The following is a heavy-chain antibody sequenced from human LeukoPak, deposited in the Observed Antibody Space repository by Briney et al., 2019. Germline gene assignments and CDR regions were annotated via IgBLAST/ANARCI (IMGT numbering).Heavy chain of an antibody. CDR2: ISWDSDSI. CDR1: GFTFSRYW. CDR3: AKGGGGRLIYYYYMDV. Sequence: SGGSLRLSCEASGFTFSRYWMHWVRQAPGKGLEWVSGISWDSDSIDYADSVKGRFTISRDNAKNSLYLQMNSLRAEDMALYYCAKGGGGRLIYYYYMDVWGKGTTVTVSS. V-gene: IGHV3-9*03. D-gene: IGHD3-16*01. J-gene: IGHJ6*03.